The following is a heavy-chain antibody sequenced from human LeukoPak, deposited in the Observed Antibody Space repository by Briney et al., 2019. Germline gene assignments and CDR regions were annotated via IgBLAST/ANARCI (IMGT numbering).Heavy chain of an antibody. J-gene: IGHJ5*02. Sequence: GASVKVSCKASGYTFTGYYMHWVRQAPGQGLEWMGWINPNSGGTNYAQKFQGRVTMTRDTSISTAYMELSRLRSDDTAVYYCAREGLVKWASTPPNQFDPWGQGTLVTVSS. V-gene: IGHV1-2*02. CDR1: GYTFTGYY. CDR3: AREGLVKWASTPPNQFDP. D-gene: IGHD1-26*01. CDR2: INPNSGGT.